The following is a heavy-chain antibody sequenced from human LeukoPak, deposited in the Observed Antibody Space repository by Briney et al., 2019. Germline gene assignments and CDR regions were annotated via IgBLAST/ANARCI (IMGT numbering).Heavy chain of an antibody. V-gene: IGHV4-39*01. CDR2: IYYSGST. Sequence: SETLSLTCTVSGGSISSYYWGWIRQPPGKGLEWIGSIYYSGSTYYNPSLKSRLTISVDTSKNQFSLKLSSVTAADTAVYYCARHPRYSSGWYSSDYYYYMDVWGKGTTVTISS. J-gene: IGHJ6*03. D-gene: IGHD6-19*01. CDR1: GGSISSYY. CDR3: ARHPRYSSGWYSSDYYYYMDV.